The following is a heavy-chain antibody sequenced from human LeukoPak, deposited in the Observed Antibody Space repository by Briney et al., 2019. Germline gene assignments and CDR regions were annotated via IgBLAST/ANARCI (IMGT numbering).Heavy chain of an antibody. J-gene: IGHJ6*03. CDR2: ISISSSYL. CDR1: GFTFSSYS. CDR3: TRDDNNTHMDV. Sequence: GGSLRLSCAASGFTFSSYSMIWVRQAPGKGLEWVSSISISSSYLYYADSVKGRFTVSRDNAKNSLYLQMESLRVEDTAIYYCTRDDNNTHMDVWGKRTTVTVSS. D-gene: IGHD1-14*01. V-gene: IGHV3-21*04.